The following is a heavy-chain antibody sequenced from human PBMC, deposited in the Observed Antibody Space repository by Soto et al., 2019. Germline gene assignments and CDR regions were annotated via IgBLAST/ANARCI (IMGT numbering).Heavy chain of an antibody. CDR1: GYTFTSYW. J-gene: IGHJ5*01. Sequence: GESLKDSWKGSGYTFTSYWINWVRQMPGKGLEWMGSMFLANSDTRYSPSFQGQVTISADKSINTAYLQWGSLKASDTAMYYCARSYEHSGYDSHFDYWGQGTLVTVSS. CDR2: MFLANSDT. V-gene: IGHV5-51*01. CDR3: ARSYEHSGYDSHFDY. D-gene: IGHD5-12*01.